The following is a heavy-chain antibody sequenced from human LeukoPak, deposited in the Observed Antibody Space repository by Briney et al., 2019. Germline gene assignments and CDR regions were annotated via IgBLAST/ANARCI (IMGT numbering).Heavy chain of an antibody. J-gene: IGHJ4*02. CDR2: ISDSGGRT. D-gene: IGHD3-22*01. CDR1: VITLSNYG. Sequence: GGSLRLSCAVSVITLSNYGMSWVRQAPGKGLEWVAGISDSGGRTNYADSVKGRFTISRDNPKNTLYLQMNSLRAEDTAVYFCAKRGVVIRVILVGFHKEAYYFDSWGQGALVTVSS. CDR3: AKRGVVIRVILVGFHKEAYYFDS. V-gene: IGHV3-23*01.